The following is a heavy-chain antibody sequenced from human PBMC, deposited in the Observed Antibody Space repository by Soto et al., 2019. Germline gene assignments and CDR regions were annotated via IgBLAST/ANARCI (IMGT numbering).Heavy chain of an antibody. CDR2: IYYSGTT. V-gene: IGHV4-59*08. CDR3: ARLGGSYAVPHFGY. Sequence: SETLSLTCTVSGGSINHYYLTWIRQPPGKGLEWMGYIYYSGTTTNYTPSLKSRVTLSVDTSKNQFSLKLSSVTAADTAVYYCARLGGSYAVPHFGYWGQGTLVTVSS. CDR1: GGSINHYY. D-gene: IGHD1-26*01. J-gene: IGHJ4*02.